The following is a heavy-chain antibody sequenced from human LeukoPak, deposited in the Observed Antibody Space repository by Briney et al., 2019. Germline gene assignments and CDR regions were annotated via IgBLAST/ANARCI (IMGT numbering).Heavy chain of an antibody. Sequence: PGGSLRLSCAASGFTFNNCDMHWVRQAPGKGLEWVAVKSYDGSKEYYAESVKGRFTISRDNSKNTLFLQMNSLRAEDTAVYYCAGVGDYTSSSFDYWGQGTLVTVSS. D-gene: IGHD4-17*01. CDR3: AGVGDYTSSSFDY. V-gene: IGHV3-30*03. CDR1: GFTFNNCD. CDR2: KSYDGSKE. J-gene: IGHJ4*02.